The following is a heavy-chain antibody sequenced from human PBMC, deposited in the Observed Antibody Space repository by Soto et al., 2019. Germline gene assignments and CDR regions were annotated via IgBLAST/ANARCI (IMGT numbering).Heavy chain of an antibody. CDR1: GFTFSNAW. V-gene: IGHV3-15*07. Sequence: GGSLRLSCAASGFTFSNAWMNWVRQAPGKGLEWVGRIKSKTDGGTTDYAAPVKGRFTISRDDSKNTLYLQMNSLKTEDTAVYYCTTLLYDFWSGYSLVFDYWGQGTLVTVSS. D-gene: IGHD3-3*01. CDR3: TTLLYDFWSGYSLVFDY. CDR2: IKSKTDGGTT. J-gene: IGHJ4*02.